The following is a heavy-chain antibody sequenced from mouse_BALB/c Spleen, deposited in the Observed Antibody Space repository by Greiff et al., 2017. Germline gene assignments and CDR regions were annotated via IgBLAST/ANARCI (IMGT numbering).Heavy chain of an antibody. D-gene: IGHD2-1*01. CDR3: TRKGNYHYYYAMDY. CDR1: GFTFSNYW. J-gene: IGHJ4*01. CDR2: IRLKSNNYAT. Sequence: EVKLMESGGGLVQPGGSMKLSCVASGFTFSNYWMNWVRQSPEKGLEWVAEIRLKSNNYATHYAESVKGRFTISRDDSKSSVYLQMNNLRAEDTGIYYCTRKGNYHYYYAMDYWGQGTSVTVSS. V-gene: IGHV6-6*02.